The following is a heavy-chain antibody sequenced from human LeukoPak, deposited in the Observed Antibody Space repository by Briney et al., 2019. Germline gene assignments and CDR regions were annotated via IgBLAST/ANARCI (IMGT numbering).Heavy chain of an antibody. J-gene: IGHJ3*02. CDR3: AGWSSGSSAYDI. CDR2: IFHSGST. Sequence: SETLSLTCTVSGGSISSSSYYWSWIRQPPGKGLERLGSIFHSGSTYYSPSFKSRVTISADMSKNQFSLRLPSVTAADTAVYYCAGWSSGSSAYDIWGHGTMVTVSS. CDR1: GGSISSSSYY. V-gene: IGHV4-39*01. D-gene: IGHD1-14*01.